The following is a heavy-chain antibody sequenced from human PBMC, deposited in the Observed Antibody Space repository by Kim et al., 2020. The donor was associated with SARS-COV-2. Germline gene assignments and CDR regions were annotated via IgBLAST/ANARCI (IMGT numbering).Heavy chain of an antibody. CDR3: ARGPWFPENYYYGMDV. V-gene: IGHV3-48*02. J-gene: IGHJ6*02. Sequence: SVEGRITFSKDKAKNSLYLQMNSLRDEDTVVYYCARGPWFPENYYYGMDVWGQGTTVTVSS. D-gene: IGHD3-10*01.